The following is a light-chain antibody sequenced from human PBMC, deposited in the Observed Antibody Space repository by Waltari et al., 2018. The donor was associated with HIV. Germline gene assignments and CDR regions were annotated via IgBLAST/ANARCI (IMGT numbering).Light chain of an antibody. Sequence: LSCRASQSVSSNYLAWYQQKPGQAPRLLIYGASSRATGIPDRFSGSGSGTDFSLTISRLEPEDFAVYYCQQYGSSPHTFGPGTKVDIK. CDR2: GAS. V-gene: IGKV3-20*01. J-gene: IGKJ3*01. CDR3: QQYGSSPHT. CDR1: QSVSSNY.